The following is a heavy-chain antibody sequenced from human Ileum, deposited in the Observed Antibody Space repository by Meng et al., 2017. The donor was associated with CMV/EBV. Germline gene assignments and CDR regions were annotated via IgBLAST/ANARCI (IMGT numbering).Heavy chain of an antibody. V-gene: IGHV3-66*01. CDR2: IYSGGST. CDR3: ARRVVWGTYRRDDAFDI. D-gene: IGHD3-16*02. CDR1: GFTFSSYA. Sequence: GGSLRLSCAASGFTFSSYAMSWVRQAPGKGLGWVAVIYSGGSTYYADSVKGRFAISRDNSKNTLFLQMNRLRAEDTAVYYCARRVVWGTYRRDDAFDIWGQGTMVTVSS. J-gene: IGHJ3*02.